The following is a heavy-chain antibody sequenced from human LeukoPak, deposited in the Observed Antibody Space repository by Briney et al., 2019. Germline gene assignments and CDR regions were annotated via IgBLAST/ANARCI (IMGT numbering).Heavy chain of an antibody. V-gene: IGHV3-72*01. CDR2: ARNKANGYTT. D-gene: IGHD2-2*01. CDR3: TRVSRTYQGAFDF. CDR1: GFTFSDHY. J-gene: IGHJ3*01. Sequence: PGGSLRLSCAASGFTFSDHYMDWVRQAPGKGLEWVGRARNKANGYTTEYAASVKGRFAISRDDSKNSLYLQMNSLRTEDMALYYCTRVSRTYQGAFDFWGQGTMVTVSS.